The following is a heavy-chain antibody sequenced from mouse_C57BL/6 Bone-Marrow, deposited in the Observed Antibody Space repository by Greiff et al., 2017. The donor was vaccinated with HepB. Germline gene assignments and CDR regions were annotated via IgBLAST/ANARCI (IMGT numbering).Heavy chain of an antibody. CDR1: GFNIKDYY. Sequence: EVHLVESGAELVKPGASVKLSCTASGFNIKDYYMHWVKQRTEQGLEWIGRIDPEDGETKYAPKFQGKATITADTSSNTAYLQLSSLTSEDTAVYYCARDSNYFFYYYAMDYWGQGTSVTVSS. V-gene: IGHV14-2*01. CDR2: IDPEDGET. D-gene: IGHD2-5*01. J-gene: IGHJ4*01. CDR3: ARDSNYFFYYYAMDY.